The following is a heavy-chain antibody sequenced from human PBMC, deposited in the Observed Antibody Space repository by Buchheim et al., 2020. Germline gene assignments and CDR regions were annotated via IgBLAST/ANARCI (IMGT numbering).Heavy chain of an antibody. V-gene: IGHV3-33*01. Sequence: QVRLVESGGGVVQPGRSLRLSCAASGFIFSTYAMHWVRQAPGNGLEWVTVIWYDGSNKYYADSVKGRFTISRDTSKNTLWLQMDSLRAEDTAVYYCARDSYGMDVWGQGTT. CDR2: IWYDGSNK. CDR3: ARDSYGMDV. CDR1: GFIFSTYA. J-gene: IGHJ6*02.